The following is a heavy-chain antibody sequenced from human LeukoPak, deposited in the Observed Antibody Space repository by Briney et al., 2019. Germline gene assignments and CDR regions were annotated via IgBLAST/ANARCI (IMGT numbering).Heavy chain of an antibody. CDR2: IYYSGST. CDR3: ARAPRGSSWYYNWFDP. CDR1: GGSISSYY. J-gene: IGHJ5*02. D-gene: IGHD6-13*01. Sequence: SETLSLTCTVSGGSISSYYWSWIRQPPGKGLEWIGYIYYSGSTNYNPSLKSRVTISVDTSKNQFSLRLSSVTAADTAVYYCARAPRGSSWYYNWFDPWGQGTLVTVSS. V-gene: IGHV4-59*12.